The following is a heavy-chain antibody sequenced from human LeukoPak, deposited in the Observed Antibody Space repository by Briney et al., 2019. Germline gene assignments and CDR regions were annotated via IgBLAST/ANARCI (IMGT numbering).Heavy chain of an antibody. V-gene: IGHV3-7*03. D-gene: IGHD6-13*01. CDR3: ARVSSSRYFDY. Sequence: GGSLRLSCAASGFTFSNAWMNWVRQAPGKGLEWVAIIKQDGSDEYYVDSVKGRFTISRDNAKNSLYLQMNSLRAEDTAVYYCARVSSSRYFDYWGQGTLVTVSS. CDR2: IKQDGSDE. J-gene: IGHJ4*02. CDR1: GFTFSNAW.